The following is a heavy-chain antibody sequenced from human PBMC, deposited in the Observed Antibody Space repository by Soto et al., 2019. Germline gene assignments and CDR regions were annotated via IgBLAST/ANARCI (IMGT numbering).Heavy chain of an antibody. Sequence: GGSLRLSCAASGFIFSSYSMNWVRQAPGKGLEWVSFITSSAGIIYYADSVKGRFTISRDNAKSSLYLQMNSLRAEDTAVYYCARATTAVERAFDIWGQGTVVTVSS. CDR1: GFIFSSYS. CDR3: ARATTAVERAFDI. J-gene: IGHJ3*02. V-gene: IGHV3-48*01. CDR2: ITSSAGII. D-gene: IGHD1-1*01.